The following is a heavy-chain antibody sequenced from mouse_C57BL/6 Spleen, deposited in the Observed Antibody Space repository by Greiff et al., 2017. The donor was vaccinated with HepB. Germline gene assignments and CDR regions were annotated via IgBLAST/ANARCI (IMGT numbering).Heavy chain of an antibody. Sequence: QVQLQQPGAELVKPGASVKLSCKASGYTFTSYWMHWVKQRPGQGLEWIGMIHPNSGSTNYNEKFKSKATLTVDKSSSTAYMQLSSLTSEDSAVYYCARGIYYDYPVYFDYWGQGTTLTVSS. J-gene: IGHJ2*01. V-gene: IGHV1-64*01. D-gene: IGHD2-4*01. CDR3: ARGIYYDYPVYFDY. CDR2: IHPNSGST. CDR1: GYTFTSYW.